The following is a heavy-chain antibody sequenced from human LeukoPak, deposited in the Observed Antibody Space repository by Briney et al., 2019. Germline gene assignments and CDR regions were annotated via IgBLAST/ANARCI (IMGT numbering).Heavy chain of an antibody. D-gene: IGHD6-13*01. J-gene: IGHJ4*02. Sequence: PGGSLRLSCAASGFTFSIYWMSWVRQAPGKGLEWVANINQDESVKYYVDSLRGRFAISRDNAKNSVYLQMNSLRAEDTAVYYCARIGYTSSSFDYWGQGTLVTVSS. CDR2: INQDESVK. V-gene: IGHV3-7*01. CDR3: ARIGYTSSSFDY. CDR1: GFTFSIYW.